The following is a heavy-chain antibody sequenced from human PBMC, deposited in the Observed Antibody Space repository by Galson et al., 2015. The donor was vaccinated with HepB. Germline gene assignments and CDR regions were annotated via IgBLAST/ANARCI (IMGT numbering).Heavy chain of an antibody. Sequence: QSGAEVKKPGESLTISCKGSGYTFSNNWIGWVRQMPGKGLEWVGIIYPDDSDTRYRPSFQGQVIISADKSINTAYLQWTSLKASDTAIYYCARHVHIDGLFDYWGQGTLVTVSS. CDR3: ARHVHIDGLFDY. V-gene: IGHV5-51*01. CDR1: GYTFSNNW. J-gene: IGHJ4*02. D-gene: IGHD1-1*01. CDR2: IYPDDSDT.